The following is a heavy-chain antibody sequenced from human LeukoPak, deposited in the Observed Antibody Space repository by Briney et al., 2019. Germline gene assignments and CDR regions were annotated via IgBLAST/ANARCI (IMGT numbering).Heavy chain of an antibody. CDR2: IYTSGNT. D-gene: IGHD5-18*01. V-gene: IGHV4-61*02. J-gene: IGHJ4*02. CDR3: AREGGYSYGNAPLHFDY. CDR1: GGSISSGGYY. Sequence: SQTLSLTCTVSGGSISSGGYYWSWIRQPAGKGLEWIGRIYTSGNTNYNPSLKSRVTISVDTSKNQFSLKLSSVTAADTAVYYCAREGGYSYGNAPLHFDYWGQGTLVTVSS.